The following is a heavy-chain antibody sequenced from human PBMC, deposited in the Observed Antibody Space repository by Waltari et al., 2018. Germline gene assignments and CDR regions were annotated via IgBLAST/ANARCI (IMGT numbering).Heavy chain of an antibody. D-gene: IGHD1-26*01. J-gene: IGHJ4*02. CDR2: ISPYNGVT. Sequence: QVQLVQSAAEVKKPGASLKASCKASGYPFNNYGASWVRQAPGQGLEWMGWISPYNGVTTYAEKFQGRVTMTTDTSTTTAYMELRSLRSDDTAVYYCARWTAGVGASRGFDLWGQGTLVTVSS. CDR1: GYPFNNYG. V-gene: IGHV1-18*04. CDR3: ARWTAGVGASRGFDL.